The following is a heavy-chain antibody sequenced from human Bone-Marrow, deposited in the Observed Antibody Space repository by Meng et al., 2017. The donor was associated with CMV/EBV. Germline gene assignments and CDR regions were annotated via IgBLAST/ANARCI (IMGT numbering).Heavy chain of an antibody. CDR3: ARDDPVYSSSSNYYYYGMDV. J-gene: IGHJ6*02. V-gene: IGHV3-7*01. D-gene: IGHD6-6*01. Sequence: GESLKISCAASGFTLSSYCMTWVRQAPGKGLEWVANIKQDGSEKYYVDSVKGRFTISRDNAKNSLYLQMNSLRAEDTAVYYCARDDPVYSSSSNYYYYGMDVWGQGTTVTVSS. CDR2: IKQDGSEK. CDR1: GFTLSSYC.